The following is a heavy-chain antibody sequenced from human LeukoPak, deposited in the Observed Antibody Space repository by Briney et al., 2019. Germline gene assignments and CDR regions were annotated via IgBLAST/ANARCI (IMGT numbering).Heavy chain of an antibody. D-gene: IGHD3-9*01. V-gene: IGHV4-39*01. CDR3: ARQDRGYDILTGYYGGGVDY. Sequence: SETLSLTCTVSGGSISSSSYYWGWLRQTPGKGLEWIGSIYYSGSTYYNPSLKSRVTISVDTSKNQFSLKLSSVTAADTAVYYCARQDRGYDILTGYYGGGVDYWGQGTLVTVSS. CDR2: IYYSGST. CDR1: GGSISSSSYY. J-gene: IGHJ4*02.